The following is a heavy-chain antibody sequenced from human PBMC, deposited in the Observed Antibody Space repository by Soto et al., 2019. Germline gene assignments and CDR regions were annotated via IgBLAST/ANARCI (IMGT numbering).Heavy chain of an antibody. Sequence: SGPTLVNPTQTLTLTCTFSGFSLSTSGMCVSWIRQPPGKALEWLARIDWDDDKYYSTSLKTRLSISKDTSKNQVVLRMTNMEPGDTATYYCARTIVSSDHYCVDFCGQVTTGTVSS. CDR1: GFSLSTSGMC. CDR3: ARTIVSSDHYCVDF. V-gene: IGHV2-70*11. J-gene: IGHJ6*02. CDR2: IDWDDDK. D-gene: IGHD2-21*01.